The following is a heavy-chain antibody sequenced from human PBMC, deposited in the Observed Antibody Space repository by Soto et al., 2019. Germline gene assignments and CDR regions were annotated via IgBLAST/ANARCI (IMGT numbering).Heavy chain of an antibody. Sequence: QVQLVESGGGVIQPGRSLRLSCAASGSTFSSYGMHWVRQAPGKGLEWVAVTSYDGSNEHYADSVKGRFTISRDNSKNTLYLQMNSLRSEETAVYYCAKDTYYHDSTGYYVFDYWGQGTLVTVSS. J-gene: IGHJ4*02. D-gene: IGHD3-22*01. CDR2: TSYDGSNE. CDR1: GSTFSSYG. V-gene: IGHV3-30*18. CDR3: AKDTYYHDSTGYYVFDY.